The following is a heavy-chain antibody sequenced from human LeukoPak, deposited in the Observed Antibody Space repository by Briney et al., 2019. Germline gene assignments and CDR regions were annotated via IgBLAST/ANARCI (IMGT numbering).Heavy chain of an antibody. CDR1: GYTFTSYY. J-gene: IGHJ3*02. Sequence: ASVKVSCKASGYTFTSYYMHWVRQAPGQGLEWMGIINPSGGSTSYAQKFQGRVTMTRDTSTSTVYMELSSLRSEDTAMYYCARDSRGYDFWSGYYPRDAFDIWGQGTMVTVSS. CDR3: ARDSRGYDFWSGYYPRDAFDI. V-gene: IGHV1-46*01. D-gene: IGHD3-3*01. CDR2: INPSGGST.